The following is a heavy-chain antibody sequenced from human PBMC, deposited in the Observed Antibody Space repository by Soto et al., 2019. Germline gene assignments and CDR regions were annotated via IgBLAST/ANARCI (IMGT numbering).Heavy chain of an antibody. Sequence: QITLKESGPTLVKPTQTLTLTCTFSGFSLSTSGVGVGWIRQPPGKALEWLALIYWDDDKRYSPSLKSRLTFTKDTSKDQVVLTMTDMDPVDTATYYCAHIMGELRSWYYFDYWGQGTLVTVSS. CDR3: AHIMGELRSWYYFDY. CDR1: GFSLSTSGVG. CDR2: IYWDDDK. V-gene: IGHV2-5*02. D-gene: IGHD1-26*01. J-gene: IGHJ4*02.